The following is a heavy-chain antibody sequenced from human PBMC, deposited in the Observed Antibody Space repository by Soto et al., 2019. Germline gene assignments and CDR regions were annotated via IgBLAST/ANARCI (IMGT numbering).Heavy chain of an antibody. Sequence: QPGGSLRLSCAATGFTFSTYAMTWVRQAPGKGLEWVSIISSSGDATYYLDSVKGRFTISRDNSRNTLNLQMNSLRAEDTAVYYCAKNGDFWSWGMDVWGLGTTVTVSS. CDR2: ISSSGDAT. CDR3: AKNGDFWSWGMDV. CDR1: GFTFSTYA. J-gene: IGHJ6*02. D-gene: IGHD3-3*01. V-gene: IGHV3-23*01.